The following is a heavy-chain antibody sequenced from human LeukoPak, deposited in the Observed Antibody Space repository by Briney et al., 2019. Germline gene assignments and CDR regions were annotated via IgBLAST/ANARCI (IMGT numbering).Heavy chain of an antibody. V-gene: IGHV3-7*01. J-gene: IGHJ4*02. CDR1: GFTFSNYW. D-gene: IGHD2-15*01. CDR3: ARESLDCSGGICLSVPTDY. CDR2: INQDGSER. Sequence: GGSLRLSCAASGFTFSNYWMSWVLQAPGKGLEWVANINQDGSERYYVDSVKGRFTISRDNANNSLYLQMNSLRAEDTAVYYCARESLDCSGGICLSVPTDYWGQGTLVTVSS.